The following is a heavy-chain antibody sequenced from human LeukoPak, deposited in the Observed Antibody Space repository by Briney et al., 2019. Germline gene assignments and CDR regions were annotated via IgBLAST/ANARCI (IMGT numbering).Heavy chain of an antibody. J-gene: IGHJ6*02. V-gene: IGHV3-11*01. CDR1: GFTFSDYY. CDR3: VRDLNTGMDV. Sequence: GGSLRLSCAASGFTFSDYYINWIRQAPGKGLEWLSYISSSGRTIHYADSVKGRFTISRDNAQKLLYLQMNSLRAEDTAIYYCVRDLNTGMDVWGRGTTVTVSS. CDR2: ISSSGRTI. D-gene: IGHD2/OR15-2a*01.